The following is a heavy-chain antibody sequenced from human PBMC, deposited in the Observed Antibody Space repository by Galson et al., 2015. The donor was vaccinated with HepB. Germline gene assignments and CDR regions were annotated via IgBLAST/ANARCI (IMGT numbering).Heavy chain of an antibody. CDR3: ARVTGYSSSWVVHWYFDL. CDR2: INWNGGST. V-gene: IGHV3-20*04. Sequence: SLRLSCAASGFTFDDYGMSWVRQAPGKGLEWVSGINWNGGSTGYADSVKGRFTISRDNAKNSLYLQMNSLRAEDTALYYCARVTGYSSSWVVHWYFDLWGRGTLVTVSS. J-gene: IGHJ2*01. CDR1: GFTFDDYG. D-gene: IGHD6-13*01.